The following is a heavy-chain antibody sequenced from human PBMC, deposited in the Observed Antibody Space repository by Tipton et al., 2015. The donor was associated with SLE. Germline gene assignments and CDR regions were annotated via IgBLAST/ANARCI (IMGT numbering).Heavy chain of an antibody. V-gene: IGHV4-4*07. CDR3: ARLPRLAGHSYMDV. D-gene: IGHD3-10*01. Sequence: GLVKPSETLSLTCTVSDGSISDYYWTWIRQPAGEGLEWIGRIYASGSTNYNPSLRSRAAMSVDTSKSQFSLILSSLTAADTAVYYCARLPRLAGHSYMDVWGKGTTVSVSS. CDR2: IYASGST. CDR1: DGSISDYY. J-gene: IGHJ6*03.